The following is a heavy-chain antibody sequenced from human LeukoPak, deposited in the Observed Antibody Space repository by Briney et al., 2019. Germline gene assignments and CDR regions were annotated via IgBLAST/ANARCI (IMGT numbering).Heavy chain of an antibody. CDR3: AREAVNYYYGMDV. Sequence: SVKVSCTASGGTFSSYAISWVRQAPGQGLEWMGGIIPIFGTANYAQKFQGRVTITADESTSTAYMELSSLRSEDTAVYYCAREAVNYYYGMDVWGQGTTVTVSS. CDR1: GGTFSSYA. V-gene: IGHV1-69*13. D-gene: IGHD3-16*02. CDR2: IIPIFGTA. J-gene: IGHJ6*02.